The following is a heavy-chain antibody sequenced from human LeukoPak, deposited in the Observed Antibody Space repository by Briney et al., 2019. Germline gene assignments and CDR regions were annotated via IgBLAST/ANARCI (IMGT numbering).Heavy chain of an antibody. Sequence: VKPSETLSLTCTVSGGSISNYYLSWIRQPPGEGLEWIGYIFYSGTTNYNPSLKSRVTISVDTSKNQFSLNLGSVTAADTAVYYCARRRPSNYNWFDPWGQGTLVTVSS. D-gene: IGHD1-1*01. CDR1: GGSISNYY. J-gene: IGHJ5*02. CDR3: ARRRPSNYNWFDP. CDR2: IFYSGTT. V-gene: IGHV4-59*08.